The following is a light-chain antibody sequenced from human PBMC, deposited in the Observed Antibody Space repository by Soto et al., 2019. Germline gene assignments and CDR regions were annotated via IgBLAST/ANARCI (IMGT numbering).Light chain of an antibody. CDR2: GAS. V-gene: IGKV3-20*01. CDR3: QQYHNSPWT. CDR1: QSVSSSF. Sequence: EIVLTQSPGTLSLSPGERATLSCRASQSVSSSFLAWYQQKPGQAPRLLIYGASSRATGIPDRFSGSGSGTHFTLTISGLEPEDFAVYYCQQYHNSPWTFGQGTKVEIK. J-gene: IGKJ1*01.